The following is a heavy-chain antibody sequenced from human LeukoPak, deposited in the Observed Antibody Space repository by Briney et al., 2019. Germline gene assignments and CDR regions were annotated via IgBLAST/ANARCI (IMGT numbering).Heavy chain of an antibody. CDR3: AKDQTRGVEGALDI. D-gene: IGHD3-10*01. Sequence: GGSLRLSCAASGFTFSSYWMSWVRQAPGKGLEWVANIKQDGSEKYYVDSVKGRFTISRDNAKNSLYLQMNSLRAEDTAVYYCAKDQTRGVEGALDIWGQGTMVTVSS. CDR1: GFTFSSYW. J-gene: IGHJ3*02. V-gene: IGHV3-7*03. CDR2: IKQDGSEK.